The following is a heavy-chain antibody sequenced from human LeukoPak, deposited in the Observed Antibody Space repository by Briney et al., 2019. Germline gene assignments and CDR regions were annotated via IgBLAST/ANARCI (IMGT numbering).Heavy chain of an antibody. CDR3: AKDGFYSSGWPNWFDP. D-gene: IGHD6-19*01. CDR2: ISGSGGST. J-gene: IGHJ5*02. CDR1: GFTFSSYA. V-gene: IGHV3-23*01. Sequence: PGGSLRLSCAASGFTFSSYAMSWVRQAPGKGLEWVSAISGSGGSTYYADSVKGRFTISRDNSKNTLYLQMNSLRADDTAVYYCAKDGFYSSGWPNWFDPWGQGTLVTVSS.